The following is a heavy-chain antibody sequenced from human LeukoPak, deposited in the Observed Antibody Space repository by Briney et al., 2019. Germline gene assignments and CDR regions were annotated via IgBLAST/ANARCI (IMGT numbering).Heavy chain of an antibody. CDR1: GFTFDDYG. CDR2: INWNGGSI. CDR3: VRGSLRLRAYYFDY. Sequence: GGSLRLSCAGSGFTFDDYGMSWVRQAPGKGLEWVSGINWNGGSIGYADSVKGRFTISRDNAKNSLYLQMNSLRAEDTSVYYCVRGSLRLRAYYFDYWGQGTLVTVSS. V-gene: IGHV3-20*04. D-gene: IGHD3-10*01. J-gene: IGHJ4*02.